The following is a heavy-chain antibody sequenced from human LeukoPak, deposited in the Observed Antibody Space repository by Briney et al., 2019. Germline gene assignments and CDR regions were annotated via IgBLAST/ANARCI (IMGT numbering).Heavy chain of an antibody. D-gene: IGHD3-3*01. CDR1: GGSISSSNW. CDR2: INHSGST. J-gene: IGHJ4*02. Sequence: PSETLSLTCAVSGGSISSSNWWSWVRQPPRKGLEWIGEINHSGSTNYNPSLKSRVTISVDTSKNQFSLKLSSVTAADTAVYYCAKRNSVGKLRFIDWGQGTLVTVSS. CDR3: AKRNSVGKLRFID. V-gene: IGHV4-4*02.